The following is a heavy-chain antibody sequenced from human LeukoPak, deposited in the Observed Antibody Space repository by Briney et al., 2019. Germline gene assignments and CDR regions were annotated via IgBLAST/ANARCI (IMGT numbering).Heavy chain of an antibody. CDR1: GFTFSDYA. Sequence: GGSLRLSCAASGFTFSDYAIHWVRQAPGMGLEWLAVISYDGSHKFYADSVRGRFTISRDDSKNTLYLQMSSLRVEDTAVYSCARPRTAKIPSAFYFWGQGTLVTVSS. J-gene: IGHJ4*02. V-gene: IGHV3-30*04. D-gene: IGHD5-18*01. CDR2: ISYDGSHK. CDR3: ARPRTAKIPSAFYF.